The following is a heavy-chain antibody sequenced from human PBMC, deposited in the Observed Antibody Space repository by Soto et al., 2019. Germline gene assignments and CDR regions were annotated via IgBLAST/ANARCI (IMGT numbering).Heavy chain of an antibody. CDR2: IYYSGST. D-gene: IGHD3-9*01. CDR3: ARAELRYLGFDY. CDR1: GGSISSYY. V-gene: IGHV4-59*01. Sequence: SETLSLTCTVSGGSISSYYWSWIRQPPGKGLEWIGYIYYSGSTNYNPSLKSRVTISVDTSKNQFSLKLSSVTAADTAVYYCARAELRYLGFDYWGQGTLVTVSS. J-gene: IGHJ4*02.